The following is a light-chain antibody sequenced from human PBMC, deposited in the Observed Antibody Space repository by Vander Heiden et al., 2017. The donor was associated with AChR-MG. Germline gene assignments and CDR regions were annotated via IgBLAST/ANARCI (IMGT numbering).Light chain of an antibody. CDR2: AAS. J-gene: IGKJ2*01. CDR1: QSVSDS. CDR3: QQSYTDPLT. Sequence: DIQMTQSPSSLSASVGDSVTISCRASQSVSDSVAWFQQKPPKAPNPLIYAASNLQSGVPSRFSGSGSGTDFTLTIHSLQVEDFATYFCQQSYTDPLTFGQGTKVEL. V-gene: IGKV1-39*01.